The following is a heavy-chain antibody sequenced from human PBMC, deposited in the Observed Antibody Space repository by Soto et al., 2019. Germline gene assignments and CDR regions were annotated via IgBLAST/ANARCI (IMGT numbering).Heavy chain of an antibody. CDR3: TFRGYSSRYYYYYGMDV. Sequence: PGGSLRLSYAASGFTFSNAWMSWVRQAPGKGLEWVGRIKSKTDGGTTDYAAPVKGRFTISRDDSKNTLYLQMNSLKTEDTAVYYCTFRGYSSRYYYYYGMDVWGQGTTVTVSS. D-gene: IGHD6-13*01. CDR1: GFTFSNAW. J-gene: IGHJ6*02. CDR2: IKSKTDGGTT. V-gene: IGHV3-15*01.